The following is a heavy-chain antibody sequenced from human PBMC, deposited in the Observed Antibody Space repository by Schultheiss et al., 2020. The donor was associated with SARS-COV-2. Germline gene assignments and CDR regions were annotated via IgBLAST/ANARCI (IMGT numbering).Heavy chain of an antibody. CDR2: ISYDGSNK. CDR3: ARDHAAGLDY. Sequence: GGSLRLSCAASGFTFSSYWMSWVRQAPGKGLEWVAVISYDGSNKYYADSVKGRFTISRDNSKNTLYLQMNSLRAEDTAVYYCARDHAAGLDYWGQGTLVTVSS. V-gene: IGHV3-30*03. CDR1: GFTFSSYW. J-gene: IGHJ4*02. D-gene: IGHD6-19*01.